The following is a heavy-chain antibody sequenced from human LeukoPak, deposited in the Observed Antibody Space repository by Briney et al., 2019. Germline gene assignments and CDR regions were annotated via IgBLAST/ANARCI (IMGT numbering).Heavy chain of an antibody. J-gene: IGHJ4*02. CDR2: ISGSGGST. V-gene: IGHV3-23*01. CDR1: GFTFSSYA. D-gene: IGHD3-3*01. CDR3: AKGGVIIPPFDY. Sequence: GGSLRLSCAASGFTFSSYAMSWVRQAPGKGLEWVSAISGSGGSTYYADSVKGRFTISRDNSEDTLYLQMNSLRAEDTAVYYCAKGGVIIPPFDYWGQGTLVTVSS.